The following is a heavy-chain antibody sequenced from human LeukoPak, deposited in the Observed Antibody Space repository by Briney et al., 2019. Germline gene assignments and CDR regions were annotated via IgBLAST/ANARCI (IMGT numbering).Heavy chain of an antibody. Sequence: GGSLRLSCAASGFTFHNFGMVWVRQPPGKGLQWVAAIDPDGNDNYYADSARGRFVISRDNSKNTLNLQIYSLTVVDTAVYYCARDSDTSGNHWFFDVWGRGTLVIASS. J-gene: IGHJ2*01. D-gene: IGHD6-19*01. CDR1: GFTFHNFG. V-gene: IGHV3-30*12. CDR2: IDPDGNDN. CDR3: ARDSDTSGNHWFFDV.